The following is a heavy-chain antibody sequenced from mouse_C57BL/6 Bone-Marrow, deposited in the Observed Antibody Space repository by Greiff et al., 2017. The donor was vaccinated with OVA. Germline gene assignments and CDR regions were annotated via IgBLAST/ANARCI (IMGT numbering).Heavy chain of an antibody. V-gene: IGHV5-6*01. J-gene: IGHJ2*01. D-gene: IGHD1-1*01. CDR2: ISSGGSYT. Sequence: EVKVVESGGDLVKPGGSLKLSCAASGFTFSSYGMSWVRQTPDKRLEWVATISSGGSYTYYPDSVKGRFTISRDNAKNTLYLQMSSLKSEDTAMYYCARAITTVGGGFDYWGQGTTLTVSS. CDR1: GFTFSSYG. CDR3: ARAITTVGGGFDY.